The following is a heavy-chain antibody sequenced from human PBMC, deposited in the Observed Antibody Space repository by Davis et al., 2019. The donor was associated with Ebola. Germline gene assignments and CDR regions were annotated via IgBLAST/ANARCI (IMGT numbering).Heavy chain of an antibody. V-gene: IGHV3-33*08. Sequence: GESLKISCAASGFTFSGSAMHWVRQAPGKGLEWVAVIWYDGSNKYYADSVKGRFTISRDNSKNTLYLQMNSLRAEDTAVYYCARQRRWLAPIDYWGQGTLVTVSS. CDR3: ARQRRWLAPIDY. D-gene: IGHD6-19*01. J-gene: IGHJ4*02. CDR2: IWYDGSNK. CDR1: GFTFSGSA.